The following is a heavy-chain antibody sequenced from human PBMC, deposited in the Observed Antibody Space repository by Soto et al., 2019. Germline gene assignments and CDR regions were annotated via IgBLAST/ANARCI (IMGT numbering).Heavy chain of an antibody. J-gene: IGHJ6*02. D-gene: IGHD3-3*01. V-gene: IGHV1-46*01. CDR1: GYTFTSYY. Sequence: ASVKVSCKASGYTFTSYYMHWVRQAPGQGREWMGIINPCGGSTSYAQQFQGRVTMTRDTSTIIVYMELSSLRSEDTAVYYCARGDTLNNDFWSGRYYYYGMDVWGQGSTVTVSS. CDR3: ARGDTLNNDFWSGRYYYYGMDV. CDR2: INPCGGST.